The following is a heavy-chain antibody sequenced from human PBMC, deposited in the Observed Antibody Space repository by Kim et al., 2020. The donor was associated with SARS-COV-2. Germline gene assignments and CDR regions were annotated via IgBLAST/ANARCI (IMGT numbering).Heavy chain of an antibody. V-gene: IGHV3-11*06. D-gene: IGHD6-13*01. CDR1: GFTFSDYY. CDR2: ISSSSSYT. J-gene: IGHJ6*02. Sequence: GGSLRLSCAASGFTFSDYYMSWIRQAPGKGLEWVSYISSSSSYTNYADSVKGRFTISRDNAKNSLYLQMNSLRAEDTAVYYCARGQQLGRYYYYGMDVWGQGTTVTVSS. CDR3: ARGQQLGRYYYYGMDV.